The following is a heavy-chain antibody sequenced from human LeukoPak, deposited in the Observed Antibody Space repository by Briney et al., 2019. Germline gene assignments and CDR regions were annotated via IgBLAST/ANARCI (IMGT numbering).Heavy chain of an antibody. J-gene: IGHJ4*02. D-gene: IGHD3-9*01. V-gene: IGHV5-51*01. CDR3: ARSGGNYDILTGYGKHAPDY. CDR2: IYPGDSDT. CDR1: GYSFTSYW. Sequence: GESLKISCKGSGYSFTSYWIGWVRQMPGKGLEWMGIIYPGDSDTRYSPSFQGQVTISADKSISTAYLQWSSLKASDTAMYYCARSGGNYDILTGYGKHAPDYWGQGTLVTVSS.